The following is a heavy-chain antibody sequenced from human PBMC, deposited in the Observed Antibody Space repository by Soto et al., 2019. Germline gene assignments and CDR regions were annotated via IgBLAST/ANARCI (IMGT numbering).Heavy chain of an antibody. CDR2: IYYSGST. D-gene: IGHD2-2*01. V-gene: IGHV4-31*03. CDR3: ARYCSSTSCYSIWFDP. CDR1: GGSISSGGYY. Sequence: QVQLQESGPGLVKPSQTLSLTCTVSGGSISSGGYYWSWIRQHPGKGLEWIGYIYYSGSTYYNPSLKSRVTISVDTSKNQFSLKLSSVTAADTAVYYCARYCSSTSCYSIWFDPWGQGTLVTVSS. J-gene: IGHJ5*02.